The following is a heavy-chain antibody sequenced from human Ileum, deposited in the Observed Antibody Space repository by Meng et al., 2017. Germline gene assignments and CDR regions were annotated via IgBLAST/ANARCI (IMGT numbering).Heavy chain of an antibody. V-gene: IGHV4-34*01. CDR3: ARRHSSGGYYFDY. CDR1: GGSLRGYY. CDR2: VNDIGST. Sequence: QVQLQQWGPGQLKASETLSLTCAVYGGSLRGYYWSWIRQSPGKGLEWIGEVNDIGSTNNNPSLKSRFTMSVDTSKTQFSLRLSSVTAADTAVYYCARRHSSGGYYFDYWGQGTLVTVSS. D-gene: IGHD6-19*01. J-gene: IGHJ4*02.